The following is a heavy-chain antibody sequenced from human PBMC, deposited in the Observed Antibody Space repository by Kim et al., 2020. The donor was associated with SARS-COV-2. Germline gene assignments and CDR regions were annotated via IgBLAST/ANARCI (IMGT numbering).Heavy chain of an antibody. CDR2: IIPIFGTA. D-gene: IGHD6-6*01. CDR3: ARDWDSSSSGGFSADNWFDP. J-gene: IGHJ5*02. Sequence: ASGWVRQAPGKGLEWMGGIIPIFGTANYAQKFQGRVTITADESTSTAYMELSSLRSEDMAVYYCARDWDSSSSGGFSADNWFDPWGQGTLV. CDR1: A. V-gene: IGHV1-69*01.